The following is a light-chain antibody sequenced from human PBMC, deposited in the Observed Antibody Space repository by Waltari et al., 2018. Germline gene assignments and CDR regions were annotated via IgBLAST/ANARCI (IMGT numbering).Light chain of an antibody. CDR2: ENN. J-gene: IGLJ1*01. CDR1: SSKIGNNY. Sequence: QSVLTQPPSVSAAPGQTVTISCSADSSKIGNNYVSWYQHFPGTAPKLLNYENNRRPSGIPDRFSGSKSGTSATLGITGLQTWDEADYYCGTWDASLGGIFGTGTKVTVL. CDR3: GTWDASLGGI. V-gene: IGLV1-51*01.